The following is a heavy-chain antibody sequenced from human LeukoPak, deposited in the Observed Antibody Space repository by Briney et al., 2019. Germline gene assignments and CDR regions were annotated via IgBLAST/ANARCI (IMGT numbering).Heavy chain of an antibody. V-gene: IGHV1-2*02. Sequence: ASVKVSCKASGYTFTGYYMHWVRQAPGQGLEWMGWINPNSGGTNYAQKFQGRVTMTRDTSISTAYMELSRLRSDDTAVYYCARALFLYYDFWSASKFDYWGQGTLVTVSS. CDR1: GYTFTGYY. CDR2: INPNSGGT. CDR3: ARALFLYYDFWSASKFDY. J-gene: IGHJ4*02. D-gene: IGHD3-3*01.